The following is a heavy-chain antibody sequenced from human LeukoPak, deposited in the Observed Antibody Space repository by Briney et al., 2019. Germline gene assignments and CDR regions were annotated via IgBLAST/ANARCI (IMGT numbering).Heavy chain of an antibody. CDR1: GDSISNYY. Sequence: SETLSLTCTVSGDSISNYYWSWIRQPAGKGLEWIGYIYYSGSTNYNPSLKSRVTISVDTSKNQFSLKLSSVTAADTAVYYCARDRSGYDILTGYLYYYGMDVWGQGTTVTVSS. V-gene: IGHV4-59*01. CDR3: ARDRSGYDILTGYLYYYGMDV. J-gene: IGHJ6*02. D-gene: IGHD3-9*01. CDR2: IYYSGST.